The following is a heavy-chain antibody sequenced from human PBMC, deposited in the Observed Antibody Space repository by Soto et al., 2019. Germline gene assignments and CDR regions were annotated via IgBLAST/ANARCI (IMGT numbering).Heavy chain of an antibody. Sequence: EVQLVETGGGLIQPGGSLRLSCAASGFTVSSNYMSWVRQAPGKGLEWVSVIYSGGSTYYADSVKGRFTISRDNSTNTLYLKMNSLRAEDTAVYYCAGPSSGWSAHTGPGYFDLWGRGTLVTVSS. J-gene: IGHJ2*01. CDR2: IYSGGST. V-gene: IGHV3-53*02. CDR1: GFTVSSNY. CDR3: AGPSSGWSAHTGPGYFDL. D-gene: IGHD6-19*01.